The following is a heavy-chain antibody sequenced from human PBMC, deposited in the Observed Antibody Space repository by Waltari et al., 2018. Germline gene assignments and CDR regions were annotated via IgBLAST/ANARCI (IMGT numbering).Heavy chain of an antibody. V-gene: IGHV5-51*01. Sequence: EVQLVQSGAEVKKPGESLKISCKGSGYSFTSYWIGWVRTMPGKGLAWMGIIYPGDSDTRYSPSFQGQATISADKSISTAYLQWSSLKASDTAMYYCARRERIAALPGAFDIWGQGTMVTVSS. D-gene: IGHD6-13*01. CDR3: ARRERIAALPGAFDI. J-gene: IGHJ3*02. CDR2: IYPGDSDT. CDR1: GYSFTSYW.